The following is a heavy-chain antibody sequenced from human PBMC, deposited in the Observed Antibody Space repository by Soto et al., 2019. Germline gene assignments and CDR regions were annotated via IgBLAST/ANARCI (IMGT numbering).Heavy chain of an antibody. CDR3: ARSPDSSGYYPRWYYYGMDV. CDR2: IYHSGST. D-gene: IGHD3-22*01. CDR1: GGSISSSNW. V-gene: IGHV4-4*02. Sequence: PSETLSLTCAVSGGSISSSNWWSWVRQPPGKGLDWIGEIYHSGSTNYNPSLKSRVTISVDKSKNQFSLKLSSVTAADTAVYYCARSPDSSGYYPRWYYYGMDVWGQGTTVTVSS. J-gene: IGHJ6*02.